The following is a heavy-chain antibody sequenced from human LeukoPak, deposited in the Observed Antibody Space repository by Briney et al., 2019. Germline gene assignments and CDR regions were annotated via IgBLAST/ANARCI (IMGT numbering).Heavy chain of an antibody. Sequence: GGSLRLSCAASGFTVSSSNYMNWVRQAPGKGLEWVSGIYSDGSGTSYADSVKGRFTISRDNAKNTLFLQMNSLRAEDTAVYYCANWGSAFDIWGQGTMVIVSS. V-gene: IGHV3-74*01. CDR1: GFTVSSSNY. CDR2: IYSDGSGT. CDR3: ANWGSAFDI. J-gene: IGHJ3*02. D-gene: IGHD7-27*01.